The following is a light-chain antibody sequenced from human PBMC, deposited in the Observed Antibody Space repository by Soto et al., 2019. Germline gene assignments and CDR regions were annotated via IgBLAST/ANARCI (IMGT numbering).Light chain of an antibody. Sequence: EIVLTQSPGTLSLSPGARATLSCRASESTSDYLAWYQQKPGQAPRLLIYDASNRATGIPARFSGSGSGTDFTLTISSLEPEEFAVYYCQQRSNWPWTFGQGTKVDIK. CDR3: QQRSNWPWT. V-gene: IGKV3-11*01. CDR2: DAS. J-gene: IGKJ1*01. CDR1: ESTSDY.